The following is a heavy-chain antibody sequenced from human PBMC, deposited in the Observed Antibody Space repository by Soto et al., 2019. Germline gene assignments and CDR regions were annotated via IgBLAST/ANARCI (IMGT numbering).Heavy chain of an antibody. CDR3: ARGGGSDSSGYYSDDAFDI. J-gene: IGHJ3*02. D-gene: IGHD3-22*01. Sequence: SETLSLTCTVSGGSISSSSYYWGWIRQPPGKGLEWIGSIYYSGSTYYNPSLKSRVTISVDTPKNRFSLKLSSVTAADTAVYYCARGGGSDSSGYYSDDAFDIWGQGTMVTVSS. CDR1: GGSISSSSYY. V-gene: IGHV4-39*01. CDR2: IYYSGST.